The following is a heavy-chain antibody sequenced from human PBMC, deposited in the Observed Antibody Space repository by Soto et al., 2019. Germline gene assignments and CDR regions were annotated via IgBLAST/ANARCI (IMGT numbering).Heavy chain of an antibody. CDR3: ARGAALYYYYYYMDV. CDR2: IYYSGST. CDR1: GGSISSSSYY. J-gene: IGHJ6*03. V-gene: IGHV4-39*01. D-gene: IGHD6-6*01. Sequence: PSETLSLTCTVSGGSISSSSYYWGWIRQPPGKGLEWIGSIYYSGSTYYNPSLKSRVTISVDTSKNQFSLKLSSVTAADTAVYYCARGAALYYYYYYMDVWGKGTTVTVSS.